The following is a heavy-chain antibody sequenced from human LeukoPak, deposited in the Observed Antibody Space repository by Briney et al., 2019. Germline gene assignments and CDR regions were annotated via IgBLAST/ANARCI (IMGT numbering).Heavy chain of an antibody. Sequence: SETLSLTCTVSGGSISSYYWSWIQQPPGKGLEWIGYIYYSGSTNYNPSLKSRVTISVDTSKNQFSLKLSSVTAADTAVYYCARSRRVSGWYYYWSQGTLVTVSS. CDR3: ARSRRVSGWYYY. D-gene: IGHD6-19*01. J-gene: IGHJ4*02. CDR2: IYYSGST. CDR1: GGSISSYY. V-gene: IGHV4-59*08.